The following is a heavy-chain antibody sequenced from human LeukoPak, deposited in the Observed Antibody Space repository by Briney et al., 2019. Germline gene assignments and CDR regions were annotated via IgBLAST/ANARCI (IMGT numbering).Heavy chain of an antibody. J-gene: IGHJ4*02. CDR3: ARVSGSYPTNYFDY. D-gene: IGHD3-16*02. V-gene: IGHV4-59*08. CDR1: GGSINNYY. CDR2: IYYTGST. Sequence: PSETLSLTCTVSGGSINNYYWSWVRQPPGAGLEWLAYIYYTGSTNYNPSLKSRVTISVDTSKNQFSLKLSSVTAADTAVYYCARVSGSYPTNYFDYWGQGTLVTVSS.